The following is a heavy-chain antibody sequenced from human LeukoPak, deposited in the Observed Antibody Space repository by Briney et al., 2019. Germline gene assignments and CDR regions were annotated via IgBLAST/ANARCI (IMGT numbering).Heavy chain of an antibody. CDR1: GGSISSYY. D-gene: IGHD6-13*01. CDR2: IYYSGST. J-gene: IGHJ6*02. Sequence: ETLSLTCTVSGGSISSYYWSWIRQPPGKGLEWIGYIYYSGSTNYNPSLKSRVTISVDTSKNQFSLKLSSVTAADTAVYYCARDRGIAAAGIYYYYGMDVWGQGTTVTVSS. CDR3: ARDRGIAAAGIYYYYGMDV. V-gene: IGHV4-59*01.